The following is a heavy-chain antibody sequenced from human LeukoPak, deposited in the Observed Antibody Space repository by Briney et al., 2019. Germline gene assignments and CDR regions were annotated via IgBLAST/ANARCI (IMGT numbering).Heavy chain of an antibody. J-gene: IGHJ2*01. CDR2: ISSSSSTI. CDR1: GFTVSTNY. Sequence: GGSLRLSCVASGFTVSTNYMSWVRQAPGKGLEWVSYISSSSSTIYYADSVKGRFTISRDNAKNSLYLQMNSLRAEDTAVYYCASEPYYWYFDLWGRGTLVTVSS. V-gene: IGHV3-48*01. CDR3: ASEPYYWYFDL.